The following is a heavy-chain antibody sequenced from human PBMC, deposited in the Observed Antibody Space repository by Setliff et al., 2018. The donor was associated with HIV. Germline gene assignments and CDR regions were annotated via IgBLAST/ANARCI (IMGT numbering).Heavy chain of an antibody. CDR2: IYHSGST. D-gene: IGHD3-10*01. CDR1: GGSISSNW. V-gene: IGHV4-4*02. CDR3: ARVGYHGSGRYSFDY. Sequence: SETLSLTCAVSGGSISSNWWSWVRQSPGKGLEWIGEIYHSGSTHYNPSLQSRVTISVDKSKNQFSLNLSSVTAAETAVYYCARVGYHGSGRYSFDYWGQGTLVTVSS. J-gene: IGHJ4*02.